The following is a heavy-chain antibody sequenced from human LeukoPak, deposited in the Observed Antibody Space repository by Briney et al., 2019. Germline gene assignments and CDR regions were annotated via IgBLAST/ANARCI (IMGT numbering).Heavy chain of an antibody. Sequence: SETLSLTCAVYGGSFSGYYWSWIRQPPGKGLEWIGEINHSGSTNYNPSLKSRVTISVDTSKNQFSLKLSSVSAADTAVYYCARLGYDILTGYYQNAFDIWGQGTMVTVSS. CDR2: INHSGST. CDR1: GGSFSGYY. J-gene: IGHJ3*02. CDR3: ARLGYDILTGYYQNAFDI. D-gene: IGHD3-9*01. V-gene: IGHV4-34*01.